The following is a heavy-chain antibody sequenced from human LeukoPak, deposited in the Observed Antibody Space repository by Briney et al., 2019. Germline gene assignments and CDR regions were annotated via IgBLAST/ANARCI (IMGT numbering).Heavy chain of an antibody. V-gene: IGHV4-34*01. CDR3: ARPGAAIGKGYFQH. D-gene: IGHD2-2*02. J-gene: IGHJ1*01. Sequence: SETLSLTCAVYGGSFCGYYWSWIRQPPGKGLEWIGEINHSRSTNYNPSLKSRVTISVDTSKNQFSLKLSSVTAADTAVYYCARPGAAIGKGYFQHWGQGTLVTVSS. CDR1: GGSFCGYY. CDR2: INHSRST.